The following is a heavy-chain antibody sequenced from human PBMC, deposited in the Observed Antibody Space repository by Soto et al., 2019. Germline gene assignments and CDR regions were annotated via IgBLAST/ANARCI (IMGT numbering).Heavy chain of an antibody. V-gene: IGHV1-69*04. CDR1: RGTFSSYT. D-gene: IGHD3-10*01. J-gene: IGHJ4*02. CDR3: AREEYYYGSGAFFDY. Sequence: SVKVSCKASRGTFSSYTISWVRQAPGQGLEWMGRIIPILGIANYAQKCQGRVTITPDKSTSTAYMGLSSLRSEDTAVYYCAREEYYYGSGAFFDYGGQGTLLTVS. CDR2: IIPILGIA.